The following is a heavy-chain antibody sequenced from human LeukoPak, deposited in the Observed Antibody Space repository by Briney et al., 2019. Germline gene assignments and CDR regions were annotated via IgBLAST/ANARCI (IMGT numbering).Heavy chain of an antibody. CDR3: ARVSMVRGPPSGFDP. J-gene: IGHJ5*02. CDR1: GGSFSDYY. Sequence: SETLSLTCAVYGGSFSDYYWSWIRQPPGKGLEWIGEINHSGSTNYNPSLESRVTISVDTSKNQFSLKLSSVTAADTAVYYCARVSMVRGPPSGFDPWGQGTLVTVSS. CDR2: INHSGST. D-gene: IGHD3-10*01. V-gene: IGHV4-34*01.